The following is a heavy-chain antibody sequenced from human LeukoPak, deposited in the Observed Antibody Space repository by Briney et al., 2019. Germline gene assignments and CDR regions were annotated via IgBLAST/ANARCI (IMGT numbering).Heavy chain of an antibody. CDR2: INPNSGGT. D-gene: IGHD5-12*01. V-gene: IGHV1-2*02. CDR3: ARVLRNVGYSGFSNPLFDY. Sequence: ASVKVSCKASGYTFTGYYMHWVRQAPGQGLEWMGWINPNSGGTNYAQKFQGRVTMTRDTSISTAYMELSRLRSDDTAVYYCARVLRNVGYSGFSNPLFDYWGQGTLVTVSS. CDR1: GYTFTGYY. J-gene: IGHJ4*02.